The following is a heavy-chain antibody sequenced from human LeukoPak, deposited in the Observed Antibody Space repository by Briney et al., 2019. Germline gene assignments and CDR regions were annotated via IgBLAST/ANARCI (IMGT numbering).Heavy chain of an antibody. D-gene: IGHD1-1*01. CDR2: IYHSGST. V-gene: IGHV4-38-2*01. J-gene: IGHJ4*02. CDR3: ARVLTTRSVTARDY. CDR1: GYSISSDYY. Sequence: PSETLSLTCAVSGYSISSDYYWGWIRQPPGKGLELIGSIYHSGSTYYNPSLKSRVTISVDTSKNQFSLKLSSVTAADTAVYYCARVLTTRSVTARDYWRQGTLVTVSS.